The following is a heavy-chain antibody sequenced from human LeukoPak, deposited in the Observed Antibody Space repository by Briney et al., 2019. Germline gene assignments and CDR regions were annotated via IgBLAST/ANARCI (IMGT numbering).Heavy chain of an antibody. D-gene: IGHD4-23*01. Sequence: ASVRVSCKASGYSFTGNYMHWVRQAPGQGFEWMGWINPNTGGTNYAQKFQGRVTMTRDTSISTTYMDLSTLTSDDTAVYYCARDYGGNSGADYWGQGTLVTVSS. CDR3: ARDYGGNSGADY. CDR1: GYSFTGNY. V-gene: IGHV1-2*02. CDR2: INPNTGGT. J-gene: IGHJ4*02.